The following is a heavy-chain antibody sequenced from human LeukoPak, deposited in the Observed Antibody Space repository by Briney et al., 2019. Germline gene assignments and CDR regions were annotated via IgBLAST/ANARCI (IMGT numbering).Heavy chain of an antibody. CDR2: IKQDGSEK. CDR3: ARDGRRWYSSLNDY. Sequence: GGSLRLSCAASGSTFSSYWMSWVRQAPGKGLEWVANIKQDGSEKYYVDSVKGRFTISRDNAKISLYLQMNSLRAEDTAVYYCARDGRRWYSSLNDYWGQGTLVTVSS. J-gene: IGHJ4*02. CDR1: GSTFSSYW. V-gene: IGHV3-7*01. D-gene: IGHD6-13*01.